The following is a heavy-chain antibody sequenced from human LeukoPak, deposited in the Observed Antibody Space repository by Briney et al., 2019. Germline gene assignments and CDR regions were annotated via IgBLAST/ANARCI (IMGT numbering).Heavy chain of an antibody. CDR3: ARDDDSSAFDI. CDR2: ISGSSEKI. V-gene: IGHV3-48*02. Sequence: GGSLRLSCAASGFTFSTFSMNWVRHTPGKGLEWISFISGSSEKIHYADSVKGRFTISRDNAKNSLYLQMNTLRDEDTAVYYCARDDDSSAFDIWGQGTMVTVSS. J-gene: IGHJ3*02. CDR1: GFTFSTFS. D-gene: IGHD3-22*01.